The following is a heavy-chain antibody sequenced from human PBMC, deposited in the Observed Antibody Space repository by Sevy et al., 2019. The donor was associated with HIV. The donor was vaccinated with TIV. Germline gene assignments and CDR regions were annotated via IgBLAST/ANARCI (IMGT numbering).Heavy chain of an antibody. J-gene: IGHJ4*02. CDR1: GGSFSGYY. V-gene: IGHV4-34*01. CDR3: ARQRDFDY. Sequence: SETLSLTCAVYGGSFSGYYWSWIRQPPGKGLEWIGEINHIGCTNYSPSLKSRVTISVDTSKNQFSLKLSSVTAADTAVYYCARQRDFDYWGQGTLVTVSS. CDR2: INHIGCT.